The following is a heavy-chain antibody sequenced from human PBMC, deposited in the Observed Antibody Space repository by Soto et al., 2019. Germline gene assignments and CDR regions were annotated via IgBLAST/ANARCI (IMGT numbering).Heavy chain of an antibody. CDR3: ARDSYFDTNGYFQYWFDP. CDR2: ISSTSGTI. J-gene: IGHJ5*02. Sequence: GGSLRLSCAASGFTFSVYSMNWVRQAPGEGLEWIAYISSTSGTIYYVDSVKGRFTISRDNAENSLYLQMDTLRDEDTAVYYCARDSYFDTNGYFQYWFDPWGQGTLVTVSS. CDR1: GFTFSVYS. D-gene: IGHD2-8*01. V-gene: IGHV3-48*02.